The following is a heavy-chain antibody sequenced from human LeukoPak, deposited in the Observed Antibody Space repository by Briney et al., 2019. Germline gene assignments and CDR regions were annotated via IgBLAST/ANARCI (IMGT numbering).Heavy chain of an antibody. CDR1: GFTFSSYW. CDR2: IKQDGSGK. V-gene: IGHV3-7*01. CDR3: ARNLLHPLGWYFDL. J-gene: IGHJ2*01. D-gene: IGHD3-22*01. Sequence: GGSLRLSCAASGFTFSSYWMSWVRQAPGKGLEWVANIKQDGSGKYYVDSVKGRFTISRDNAKNSLYLQMNSLRAEDTAVYYCARNLLHPLGWYFDLWGRGTLVTVSS.